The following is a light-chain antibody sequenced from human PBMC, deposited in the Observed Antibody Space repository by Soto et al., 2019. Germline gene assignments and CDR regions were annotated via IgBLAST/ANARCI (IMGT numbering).Light chain of an antibody. CDR1: QSVSSN. CDR3: QQYNNWAT. CDR2: GAS. V-gene: IGKV3-15*01. Sequence: EIVMTQSPATLSVSPGERATLSCRASQSVSSNLAWYQQKPGQAPRLLIYGASTRATGIPARFSGGGSGTEFTLTISSLQSEDFEVYYCQQYNNWATFGQGTKV. J-gene: IGKJ1*01.